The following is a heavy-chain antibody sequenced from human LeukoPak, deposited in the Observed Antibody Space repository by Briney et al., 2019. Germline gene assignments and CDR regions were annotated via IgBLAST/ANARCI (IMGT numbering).Heavy chain of an antibody. CDR3: ARRAWQWLRFFDY. Sequence: PSETLSLTCAVYGGSFSGYYWSWIRQPPGKGLEWIGEINHSGSTNYNPSLKSRVTISVDTSKNQFSLKLSSVTAADTAVYYCARRAWQWLRFFDYWGQGTPVTVSS. D-gene: IGHD5-12*01. J-gene: IGHJ4*02. V-gene: IGHV4-34*01. CDR1: GGSFSGYY. CDR2: INHSGST.